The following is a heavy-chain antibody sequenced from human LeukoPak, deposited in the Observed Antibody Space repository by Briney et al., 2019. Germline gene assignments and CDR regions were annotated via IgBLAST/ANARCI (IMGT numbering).Heavy chain of an antibody. J-gene: IGHJ4*02. D-gene: IGHD3-16*01. CDR3: ARGMQWGSTFDY. V-gene: IGHV4-34*01. Sequence: PSETLSLTCAVYGGSFRGYYWSWIRQPPGKGLEWIGEINHSGSTNYNPSLKSRVTISVDPSKNQFSLKLSSVTAADTAVYYCARGMQWGSTFDYWGQGTLVTVSS. CDR2: INHSGST. CDR1: GGSFRGYY.